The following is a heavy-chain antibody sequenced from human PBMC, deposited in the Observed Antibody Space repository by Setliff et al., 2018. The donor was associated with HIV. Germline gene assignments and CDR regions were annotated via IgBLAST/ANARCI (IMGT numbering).Heavy chain of an antibody. CDR2: INPNSGGT. D-gene: IGHD6-19*01. CDR3: AREPSGWYSKDNWFDP. J-gene: IGHJ5*02. V-gene: IGHV1-2*06. Sequence: ASVKVSCKASGYTFTGYYMHWVRQAPGQGLEWMGRINPNSGGTNYAQKFQDRVTMTIDTATRTAYMEVRSLRSDDTAVYYCAREPSGWYSKDNWFDPWGQGTLVTVS. CDR1: GYTFTGYY.